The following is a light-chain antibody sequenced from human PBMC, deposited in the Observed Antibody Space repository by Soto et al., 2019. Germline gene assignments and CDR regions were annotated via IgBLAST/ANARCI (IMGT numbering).Light chain of an antibody. Sequence: AIQMTQSPSSLSASVGDRVTITCRASQGVRNDLGWYQQKPGKAPKLLIYAASSLQSGVPSRFSGSGSGTDFTLTISSLQHEDFETYSCLPDYNYPLTLGGGTKVDIK. CDR2: AAS. J-gene: IGKJ4*01. CDR1: QGVRND. CDR3: LPDYNYPLT. V-gene: IGKV1-6*01.